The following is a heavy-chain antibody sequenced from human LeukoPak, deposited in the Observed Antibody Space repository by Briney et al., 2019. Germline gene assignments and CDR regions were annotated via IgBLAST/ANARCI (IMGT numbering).Heavy chain of an antibody. CDR1: GFTFSSYA. V-gene: IGHV3-30*01. CDR3: ARDGGSSYYFDY. Sequence: GGSLRLSCAASGFTFSSYAMHWVRQAPGKGLEWVAVISYDGSNKYYADSVKGRFTISRDNSKNTLYLQMNSLRAEDTAVYYCARDGGSSYYFDYWGQGTLVTVSS. D-gene: IGHD6-13*01. J-gene: IGHJ4*02. CDR2: ISYDGSNK.